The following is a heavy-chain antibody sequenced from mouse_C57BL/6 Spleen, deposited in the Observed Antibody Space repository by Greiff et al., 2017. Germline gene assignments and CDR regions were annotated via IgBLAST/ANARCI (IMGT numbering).Heavy chain of an antibody. J-gene: IGHJ3*01. Sequence: QVQLQQSGAELVRPGTSVKVSCKASGYAFTNYLIEWVKQRPGQGLEWIGVINPGSGGTNYNEKFKGKATLTADKSSSTAYMQLSSLTSEDAAVYFCARSFSNLVWFAYWGQGTLVTVSA. D-gene: IGHD2-5*01. CDR3: ARSFSNLVWFAY. CDR1: GYAFTNYL. V-gene: IGHV1-54*01. CDR2: INPGSGGT.